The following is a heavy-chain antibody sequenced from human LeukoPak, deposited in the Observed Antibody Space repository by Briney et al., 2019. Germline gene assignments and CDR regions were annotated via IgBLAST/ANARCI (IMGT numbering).Heavy chain of an antibody. CDR3: AKGTFVTTVTTLFDY. J-gene: IGHJ4*02. D-gene: IGHD4-17*01. CDR1: GFIVSNNY. V-gene: IGHV3-53*01. Sequence: PGGSLRLSCAASGFIVSNNYMSWVRQAPGKGLEWVSVIYSGGSTYYADSVKGRFTISRDNSKNTLYLQMNSLRAEDTAVYYCAKGTFVTTVTTLFDYWGQGTLVTVSS. CDR2: IYSGGST.